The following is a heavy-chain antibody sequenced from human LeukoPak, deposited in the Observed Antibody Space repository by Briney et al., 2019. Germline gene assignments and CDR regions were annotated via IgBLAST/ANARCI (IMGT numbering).Heavy chain of an antibody. Sequence: GGSLRLSCAASGFTFSSYAMHWVRQAPGKGLEWVAVISYDGSNKYYADSVKGRFTISRDNSKDTLYLQMNSLRAEDTAVYYCARDRFRENLHIVVGMSEEIDAFDIWGQGTMVTVSS. J-gene: IGHJ3*02. CDR2: ISYDGSNK. CDR1: GFTFSSYA. CDR3: ARDRFRENLHIVVGMSEEIDAFDI. V-gene: IGHV3-30-3*01. D-gene: IGHD2-21*01.